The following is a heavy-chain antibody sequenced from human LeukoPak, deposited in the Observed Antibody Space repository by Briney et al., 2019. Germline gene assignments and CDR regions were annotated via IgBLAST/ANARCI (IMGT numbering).Heavy chain of an antibody. Sequence: SVKVSCKASGGTFTSYGISWVRQAPGHGLEWMGGIIPMFGTTKYAQKFQGRVTITADQSTRTAYMEMSSLRSEDTALYYCSTVGSSASDPYDYWGQGTLVTVSS. D-gene: IGHD2-2*01. CDR1: GGTFTSYG. J-gene: IGHJ4*02. CDR3: STVGSSASDPYDY. V-gene: IGHV1-69*13. CDR2: IIPMFGTT.